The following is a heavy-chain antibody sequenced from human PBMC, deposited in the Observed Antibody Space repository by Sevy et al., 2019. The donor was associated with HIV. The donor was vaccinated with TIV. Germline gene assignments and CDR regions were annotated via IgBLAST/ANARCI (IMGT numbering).Heavy chain of an antibody. CDR3: ARARGIRYVWGSYRHNWFDP. CDR2: MNPNSGNT. J-gene: IGHJ5*02. D-gene: IGHD3-16*02. Sequence: ASVKVSCKASGYTFTSYDINWVRQATGQGLEWMGWMNPNSGNTGYAQKFQGRVTMTRNTSISTAYMELSSLRSEDTAVYYCARARGIRYVWGSYRHNWFDPWGQGTLVTVSS. CDR1: GYTFTSYD. V-gene: IGHV1-8*01.